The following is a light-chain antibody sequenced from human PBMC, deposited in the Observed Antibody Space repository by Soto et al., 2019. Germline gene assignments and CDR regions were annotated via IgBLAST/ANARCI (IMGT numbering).Light chain of an antibody. CDR2: GAF. Sequence: EILLTQSPVTLSVPPGETPTLSCSACQSVSSNLAWYQQKPGQAHSIIIYGAFTRATGITDRFSGTGSGTEFTLTISSMQSEDFALYYCQQYNDWHLPFGTGNKVDLK. CDR1: QSVSSN. V-gene: IGKV3-15*01. CDR3: QQYNDWHLP. J-gene: IGKJ1*01.